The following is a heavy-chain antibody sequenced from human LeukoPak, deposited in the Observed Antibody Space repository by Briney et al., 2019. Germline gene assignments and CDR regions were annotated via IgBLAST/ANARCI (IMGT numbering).Heavy chain of an antibody. Sequence: GGSLRLSCAASGFTFSSYSMNWVRQAPGKGLEWVSYISSSSRTIYYADSVKGRFTISRDNSKNTLYLQMNSLRADDTAVYYCAKEGTVTTFSGLGFDYWGQGTLVTVSS. CDR1: GFTFSSYS. J-gene: IGHJ4*02. D-gene: IGHD4-17*01. CDR3: AKEGTVTTFSGLGFDY. CDR2: ISSSSRTI. V-gene: IGHV3-48*01.